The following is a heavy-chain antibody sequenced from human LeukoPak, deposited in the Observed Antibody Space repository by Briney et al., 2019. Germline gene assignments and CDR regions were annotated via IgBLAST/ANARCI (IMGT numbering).Heavy chain of an antibody. CDR2: ISSSSSTI. Sequence: PGGSLRLSCAASGFTFSSYSMNWVRQAPGKGLEWVSYISSSSSTIYYADSVKGRFTISRDNAKNSLYLQMNSLRAEDTAVYYCARVGNSGYDLSTYFDYWGQGTLVTVSS. CDR1: GFTFSSYS. J-gene: IGHJ4*02. CDR3: ARVGNSGYDLSTYFDY. D-gene: IGHD5-12*01. V-gene: IGHV3-48*01.